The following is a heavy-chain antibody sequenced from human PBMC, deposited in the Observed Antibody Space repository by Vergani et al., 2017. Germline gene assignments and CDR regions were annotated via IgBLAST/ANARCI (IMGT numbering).Heavy chain of an antibody. V-gene: IGHV3-11*01. J-gene: IGHJ3*02. CDR3: VRDHRYYNNYPGTFDI. CDR2: ISNSGNTI. D-gene: IGHD5-24*01. CDR1: GFSFSDHY. Sequence: QVQLVESGGGLVKPGGSLRLSCAASGFSFSDHYMTWIRQAPGKGLEWVSYISNSGNTIEYADSVKGRFSISRDNAKSSLFLQMDSLRAEDTAVYYCVRDHRYYNNYPGTFDIWGQGSMVTVSS.